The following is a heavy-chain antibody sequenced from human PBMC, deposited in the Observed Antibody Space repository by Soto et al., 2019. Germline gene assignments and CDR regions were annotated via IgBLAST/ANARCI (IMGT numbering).Heavy chain of an antibody. D-gene: IGHD2-15*01. Sequence: SETLSLTCSVSGGSISSSSYYWCWIRQPPGKGLEWIGSFYYSANTYYNPSLKSRVSISIDTSKSQFSLKLSSVTAADTAVYYCARAFYCSGGSCYPWTFDYWGQGTLVTVS. CDR3: ARAFYCSGGSCYPWTFDY. CDR1: GGSISSSSYY. J-gene: IGHJ4*02. CDR2: FYYSANT. V-gene: IGHV4-39*07.